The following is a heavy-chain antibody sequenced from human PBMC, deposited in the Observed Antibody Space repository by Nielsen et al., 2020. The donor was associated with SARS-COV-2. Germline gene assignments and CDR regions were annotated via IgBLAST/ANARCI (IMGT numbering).Heavy chain of an antibody. CDR1: GFTFSSYW. Sequence: GESLKISCAASGFTFSSYWMSWVRQAPGKGLEWVANIKQDGSEKYYVDSVKGRFTISRDNAKNSLYLQMNSLRAEDTAVYYCARDKYYYDSSGVDYWGQGTLVTVSS. V-gene: IGHV3-7*01. CDR3: ARDKYYYDSSGVDY. J-gene: IGHJ4*02. CDR2: IKQDGSEK. D-gene: IGHD3-22*01.